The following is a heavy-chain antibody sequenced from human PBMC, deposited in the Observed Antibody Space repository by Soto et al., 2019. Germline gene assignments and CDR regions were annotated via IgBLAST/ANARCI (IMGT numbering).Heavy chain of an antibody. V-gene: IGHV3-11*05. CDR1: GFTFSDYY. CDR3: ARLFDGRESGARRHFDL. J-gene: IGHJ2*01. CDR2: INSSSTYT. Sequence: QVQLVESGGGLVKPGGSLRLSCAASGFTFSDYYMSWIRQAPGKGLEWVSYINSSSTYTNYADSVKGRFTISRDNAKNPVWLQVNGLRAEHTAVYYCARLFDGRESGARRHFDLWGRGTLVTVSS. D-gene: IGHD3-3*01.